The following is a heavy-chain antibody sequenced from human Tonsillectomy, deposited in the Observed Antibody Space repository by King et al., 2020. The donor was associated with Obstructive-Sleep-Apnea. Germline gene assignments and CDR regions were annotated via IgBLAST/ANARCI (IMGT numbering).Heavy chain of an antibody. J-gene: IGHJ4*02. CDR2: VYSSGST. CDR1: GGSISSSGYY. CDR3: AGAPLHYSSSFN. V-gene: IGHV4-39*07. D-gene: IGHD6-13*01. Sequence: QLQESGPGLVKPSETLSLTCTVSGGSISSSGYYWGWIRQPPGKGLEWIGTVYSSGSTYYNPSLKSRVTISADTSKNQFSLNLSSVTAADTTVYYCAGAPLHYSSSFNWGQGTLVTVSS.